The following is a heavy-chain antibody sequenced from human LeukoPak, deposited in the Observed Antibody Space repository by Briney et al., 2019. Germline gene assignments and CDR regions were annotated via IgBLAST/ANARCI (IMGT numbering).Heavy chain of an antibody. CDR2: ISGSGGST. D-gene: IGHD6-6*01. Sequence: GGSLRLSCAASGFTFSSYAMSWVRQAPGKGLEWVSAISGSGGSTYYADSVKGRFTISRDNAKDSLYLQMNSLRAEDTAVYYCARDGGYSSSSAYLGYWGQGTPVTVSS. CDR1: GFTFSSYA. CDR3: ARDGGYSSSSAYLGY. V-gene: IGHV3-23*01. J-gene: IGHJ4*02.